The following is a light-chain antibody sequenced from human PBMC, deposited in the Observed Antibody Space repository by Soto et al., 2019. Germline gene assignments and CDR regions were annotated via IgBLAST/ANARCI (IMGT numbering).Light chain of an antibody. Sequence: EIVLTQSPGTLSLSPGERATLSCRASQRVSSSYLAWYQQKPGQAPRLLIYGVSTRAPGIPDRIRGSGSGTDFTLTITRLEPEDFAVYYCHQYGSSPRTFGQGTKVEIK. CDR1: QRVSSSY. J-gene: IGKJ1*01. CDR2: GVS. CDR3: HQYGSSPRT. V-gene: IGKV3-20*01.